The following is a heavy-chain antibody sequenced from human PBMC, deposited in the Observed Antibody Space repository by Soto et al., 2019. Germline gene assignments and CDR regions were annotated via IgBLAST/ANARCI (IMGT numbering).Heavy chain of an antibody. Sequence: QVQLVQSGAEVKKPGASVKVSCKASGYTFTSYAMHWVRQAPGQRLEWMGWINAGNGNTKYSQKFQGRVTITRDTSASTAYMELSSLRSEDTAVYYCARDLGRYDFWSGYYSGSRNYGMDVWGQGTTVTVSS. V-gene: IGHV1-3*01. D-gene: IGHD3-3*01. CDR3: ARDLGRYDFWSGYYSGSRNYGMDV. CDR1: GYTFTSYA. CDR2: INAGNGNT. J-gene: IGHJ6*02.